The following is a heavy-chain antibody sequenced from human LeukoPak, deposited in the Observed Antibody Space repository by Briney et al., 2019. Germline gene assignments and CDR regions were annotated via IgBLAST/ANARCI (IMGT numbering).Heavy chain of an antibody. J-gene: IGHJ3*02. CDR2: IYYSGST. Sequence: ASETLSLTCTVSGGSISSYYWSWIRQPPGKGLEWIGYIYYSGSTNYNPSLKSRVTISVDTSKNPFSLRLSSVTAADTAVYYCARDGVWDGYADAFDIWGQGTMVTVSS. V-gene: IGHV4-59*01. CDR1: GGSISSYY. D-gene: IGHD5-24*01. CDR3: ARDGVWDGYADAFDI.